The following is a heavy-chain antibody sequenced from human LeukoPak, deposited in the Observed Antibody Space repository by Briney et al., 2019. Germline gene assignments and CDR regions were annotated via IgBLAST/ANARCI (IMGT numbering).Heavy chain of an antibody. Sequence: SETLSLTCAVSGGSISSATSYWGWIRQPPGKGLEWLGRIYYSGSTFYNPSLKRRVTISVDTSKNQFSLRLSSVTAADTAVYYCARHGSTDYFDYWGQGTLVTVSS. CDR3: ARHGSTDYFDY. J-gene: IGHJ4*02. V-gene: IGHV4-39*01. CDR2: IYYSGST. CDR1: GGSISSATSY. D-gene: IGHD2-2*03.